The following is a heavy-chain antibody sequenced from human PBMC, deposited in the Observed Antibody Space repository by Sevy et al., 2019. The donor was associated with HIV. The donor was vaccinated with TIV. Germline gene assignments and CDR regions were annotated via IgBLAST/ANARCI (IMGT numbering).Heavy chain of an antibody. Sequence: GGSLRLSCAASGFTFSTYNMNWVRQAPGKGLEWVSSISGSSSYIYYADSVKGRFTISRDNAKNSLYLQMNSLRAEDTAVYYCARAADGYNSFDYWGQGTLVTVSS. V-gene: IGHV3-21*01. CDR1: GFTFSTYN. CDR2: ISGSSSYI. J-gene: IGHJ4*02. D-gene: IGHD5-12*01. CDR3: ARAADGYNSFDY.